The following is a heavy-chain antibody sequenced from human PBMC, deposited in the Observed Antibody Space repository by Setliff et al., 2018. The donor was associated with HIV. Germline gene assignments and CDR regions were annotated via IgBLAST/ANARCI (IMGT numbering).Heavy chain of an antibody. CDR3: ARGISPPDALDL. J-gene: IGHJ3*01. CDR2: ISAYNGNG. V-gene: IGHV1-18*01. Sequence: ASVKVSCKASGYTFTSFGVSWLRRAPGQGLEWMGWISAYNGNGKFGRRFQGRVIMTTEPPTMTAYMELKSLRSEDTAMYYCARGISPPDALDLWGQGTMVTVSS. CDR1: GYTFTSFG.